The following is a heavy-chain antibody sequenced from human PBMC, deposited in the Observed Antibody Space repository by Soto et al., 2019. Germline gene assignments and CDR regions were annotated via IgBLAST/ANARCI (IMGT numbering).Heavy chain of an antibody. V-gene: IGHV3-11*05. CDR1: GFTFRDYY. CDR3: AREYYYTMDV. CDR2: IDSSTKYT. Sequence: QVQLVESGGGLVRPGGSLRLSCEASGFTFRDYYMTWFRQAPGKGLEWLSYIDSSTKYTNYADSVKGRFTISRDNAKNSLYRQMTSLRADYTAGYYCAREYYYTMDVWGQGTMVTVSS. J-gene: IGHJ6*02.